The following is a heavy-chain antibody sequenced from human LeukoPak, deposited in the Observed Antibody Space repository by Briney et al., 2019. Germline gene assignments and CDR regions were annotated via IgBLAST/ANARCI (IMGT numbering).Heavy chain of an antibody. D-gene: IGHD3-22*01. CDR1: GGSFSGYY. J-gene: IGHJ6*03. Sequence: SETLSLTCAVYGGSFSGYYWSWIRQPPGKGLEWIGEINHSGSTNYNPSLKSRVTISVDTSKNQFSLKLSSVTAADTAVYYCARGLDSSGYYYYYYYMDVWGKGTTVTVSS. CDR2: INHSGST. V-gene: IGHV4-34*01. CDR3: ARGLDSSGYYYYYYYMDV.